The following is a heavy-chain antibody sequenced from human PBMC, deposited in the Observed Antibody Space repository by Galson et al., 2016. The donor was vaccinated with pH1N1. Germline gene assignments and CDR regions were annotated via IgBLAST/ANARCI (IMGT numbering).Heavy chain of an antibody. CDR3: ARMRYGDYSDWFDP. Sequence: PALVKPTQTLTLTCTFSGFSLSTSGMCVSWIRQPPGKALEWLALIAWDDDKYYSTSLKTRLTISNDTSKNQVVLTMTNMDPVDTATYYCARMRYGDYSDWFDPWGQGTLVTVSS. J-gene: IGHJ5*02. V-gene: IGHV2-70*01. CDR2: IAWDDDK. D-gene: IGHD4-17*01. CDR1: GFSLSTSGMC.